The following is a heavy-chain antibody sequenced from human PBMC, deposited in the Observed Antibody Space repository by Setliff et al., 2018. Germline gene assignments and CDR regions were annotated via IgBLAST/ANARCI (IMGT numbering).Heavy chain of an antibody. V-gene: IGHV1-69*13. CDR2: IIPFFGTA. CDR1: GGTFSSSA. J-gene: IGHJ3*02. D-gene: IGHD4-17*01. CDR3: AKSMTTVTTGGNEAFDI. Sequence: ASVKVSCKASGGTFSSSAISWVRQAPGQGLEWVGRIIPFFGTANSAQEFQGRVTITAGESATTAYMELSSLRAEDTAVYYCAKSMTTVTTGGNEAFDIWGQGTMVTVSS.